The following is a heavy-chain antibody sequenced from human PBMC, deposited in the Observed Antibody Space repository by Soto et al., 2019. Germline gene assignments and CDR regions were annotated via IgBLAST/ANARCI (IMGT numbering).Heavy chain of an antibody. CDR2: ITYSGVS. CDR1: GVSLSSGGSN. J-gene: IGHJ4*02. CDR3: ARDSGEYIRFFDY. V-gene: IGHV4-31*03. D-gene: IGHD3-10*01. Sequence: PSETLSLTCTVSGVSLSSGGSNWNWIRQHPGEGLEWIGYITYSGVSYSIPSLKSRVTMSVDTSKNQFSLRLASVTTADTAVYYCARDSGEYIRFFDYWGEGTPVTVSS.